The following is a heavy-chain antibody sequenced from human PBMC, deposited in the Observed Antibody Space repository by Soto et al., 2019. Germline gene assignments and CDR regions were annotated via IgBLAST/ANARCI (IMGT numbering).Heavy chain of an antibody. Sequence: QVQLVESGGGVVQPGRSLRLSCAASGFTFSSYAMHWVRQAPGKGLEWVAVISYDGSNIYYADSVKGRFTISRDDSKNTVYLQMNSLRAEDTAVYYCAREMPHRYYYYGRDVWGQGTTVTVSS. CDR2: ISYDGSNI. CDR1: GFTFSSYA. V-gene: IGHV3-30-3*01. J-gene: IGHJ6*02. CDR3: AREMPHRYYYYGRDV. D-gene: IGHD2-2*01.